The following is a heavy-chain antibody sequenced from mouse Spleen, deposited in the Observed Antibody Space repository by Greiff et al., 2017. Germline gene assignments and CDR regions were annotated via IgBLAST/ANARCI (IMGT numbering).Heavy chain of an antibody. Sequence: EVMLVESGGGLVKLGGSLKLSCAASGFTFSSYYMSWVRQTPEKRLEWVATISNSGGSTYYPDSVKDRFTISRDNAKNTLYLQMSSLNSEDTAVYYCARDRGGSGGFYFDYWGQGTTLTVSS. CDR2: ISNSGGST. CDR1: GFTFSSYY. CDR3: ARDRGGSGGFYFDY. V-gene: IGHV5-6-4*01. D-gene: IGHD3-2*02. J-gene: IGHJ2*01.